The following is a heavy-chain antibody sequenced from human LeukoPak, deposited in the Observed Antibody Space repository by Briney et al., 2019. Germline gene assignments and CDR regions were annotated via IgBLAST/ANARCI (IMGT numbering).Heavy chain of an antibody. D-gene: IGHD4-17*01. CDR2: ISWDSGNI. V-gene: IGHV3-9*01. J-gene: IGHJ4*02. CDR1: GFTFGDYA. Sequence: GGSLRLSCAASGFTFGDYAMPWVRQAPGKGLEWVSGISWDSGNIDYADSLKGRFTISRDNAKNSLYLQMNSLRPEDTALYYCANLHGDYRDYWGQGTLVTVSS. CDR3: ANLHGDYRDY.